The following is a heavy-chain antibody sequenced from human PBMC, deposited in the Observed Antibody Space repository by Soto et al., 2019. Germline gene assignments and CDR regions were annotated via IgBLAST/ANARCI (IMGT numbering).Heavy chain of an antibody. CDR2: ISAYNGNT. D-gene: IGHD2-2*01. CDR1: GYTFTSYG. J-gene: IGHJ3*02. V-gene: IGHV1-18*01. Sequence: ASVKVSCKASGYTFTSYGISWVRQAPGQGLEWMGWISAYNGNTNYAQKLQGRVTMTTDTSTSTAYMELRSLRSDDTAVYYCGRVQVPAAPRGNAFDIWGQGTMVTVSS. CDR3: GRVQVPAAPRGNAFDI.